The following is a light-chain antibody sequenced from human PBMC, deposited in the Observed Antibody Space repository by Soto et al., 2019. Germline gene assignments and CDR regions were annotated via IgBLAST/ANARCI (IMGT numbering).Light chain of an antibody. CDR2: DAS. CDR3: QQYDNLPIFT. V-gene: IGKV1-33*01. J-gene: IGKJ3*01. Sequence: IQLTQSPSSLSASVGDRVTITCRASQGISNYLNWYQQKPGKAPKLLIYDASNLETGVPSRFSGSGSGTDFTFTISSLQPEDIATYYCQQYDNLPIFTFGPGTKVDIK. CDR1: QGISNY.